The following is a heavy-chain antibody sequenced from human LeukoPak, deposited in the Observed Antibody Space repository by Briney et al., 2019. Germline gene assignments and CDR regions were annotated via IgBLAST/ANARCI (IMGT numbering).Heavy chain of an antibody. CDR2: ISSSGSTI. J-gene: IGHJ4*02. Sequence: GGSLRLSCAASKFTVNNNYMRCVRQAPGKGLEWVSYISSSGSTIYYADSVKGRFTISRDNAKNSLYLQMNSLRAEDTAVYYCARDPAWFGELDYWGQGTLVTVSS. CDR3: ARDPAWFGELDY. D-gene: IGHD3-10*01. V-gene: IGHV3-11*04. CDR1: KFTVNNNY.